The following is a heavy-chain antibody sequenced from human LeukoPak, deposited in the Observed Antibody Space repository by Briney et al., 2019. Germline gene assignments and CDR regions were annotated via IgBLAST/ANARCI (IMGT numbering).Heavy chain of an antibody. Sequence: SETLSLTCTVSGGSISSGSYYWSWIRQPAGKGLEWIGRIYTSGSTNYNPSLKSRVTISVDTSKNQLSLKLSSVTAADTAVYYCAREDGDYDYWGQGTLVTVSS. CDR2: IYTSGST. J-gene: IGHJ4*02. D-gene: IGHD4-17*01. CDR3: AREDGDYDY. CDR1: GGSISSGSYY. V-gene: IGHV4-61*02.